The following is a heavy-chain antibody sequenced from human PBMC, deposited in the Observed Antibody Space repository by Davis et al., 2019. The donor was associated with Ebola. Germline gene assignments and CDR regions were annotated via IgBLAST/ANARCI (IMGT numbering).Heavy chain of an antibody. CDR2: IYYSGST. J-gene: IGHJ6*02. CDR3: ARGLTGTILYYYSMDV. CDR1: GCSISRSH. Sequence: SETLSLTCTVSGCSISRSHCSWIRQQQGKRLEWIGYIYYSGSTNYNRSLKSRVTIPVDTSKNQFSLKLSSVTAADTAVYYCARGLTGTILYYYSMDVWGQGTTVTVSS. V-gene: IGHV4-59*01. D-gene: IGHD1-7*01.